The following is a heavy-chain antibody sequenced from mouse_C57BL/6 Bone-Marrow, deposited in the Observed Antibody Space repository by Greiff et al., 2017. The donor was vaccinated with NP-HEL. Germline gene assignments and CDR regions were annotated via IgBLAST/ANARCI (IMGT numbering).Heavy chain of an antibody. D-gene: IGHD2-5*01. CDR3: ARGGYSNYGAY. Sequence: VQLQQSGGDLVKPGGSLKLSCAASGFTFSSYGMSWVRQTPDKRLEWVATISSGGSYTYYPDSVKGRFTISRDNAKNTLYLQMSSLKSEDTAMYYCARGGYSNYGAYWGQGTLVTVSA. CDR1: GFTFSSYG. V-gene: IGHV5-6*01. CDR2: ISSGGSYT. J-gene: IGHJ3*01.